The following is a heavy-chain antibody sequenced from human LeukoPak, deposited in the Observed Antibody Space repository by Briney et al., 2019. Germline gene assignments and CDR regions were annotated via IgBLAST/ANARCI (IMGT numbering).Heavy chain of an antibody. V-gene: IGHV4-4*07. CDR3: ARHGYTASHYYLDY. J-gene: IGHJ4*02. CDR1: SGSINSYY. Sequence: SETLSLICTVSSGSINSYYWGWVRQPAGRGLEWIGRIYTTGKTDYNPSLKSRLTMSVDTSKRQFSLNLTSVTAADTAIYFCARHGYTASHYYLDYWSQGTLVTVSS. CDR2: IYTTGKT. D-gene: IGHD3-16*01.